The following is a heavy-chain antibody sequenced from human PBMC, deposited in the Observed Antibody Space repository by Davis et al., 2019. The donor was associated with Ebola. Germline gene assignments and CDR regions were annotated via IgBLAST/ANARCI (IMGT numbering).Heavy chain of an antibody. V-gene: IGHV4-30-4*08. Sequence: SETLSLTCTVSGGSISSGGYYWSWIRQHPGKGLEWIGYISYSGNTYYNPSLKSRVTISVDTSENHFSLKLSSVTAADTAVYYCATGAYYGSGYYFDYWGQGTLVTVSS. D-gene: IGHD3-10*01. CDR3: ATGAYYGSGYYFDY. CDR2: ISYSGNT. J-gene: IGHJ4*02. CDR1: GGSISSGGYY.